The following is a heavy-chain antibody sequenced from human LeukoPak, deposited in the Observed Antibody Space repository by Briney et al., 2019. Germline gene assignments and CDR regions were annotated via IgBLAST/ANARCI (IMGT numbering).Heavy chain of an antibody. CDR3: ARGATSGSYESDY. D-gene: IGHD1-26*01. CDR2: IYHSGST. V-gene: IGHV4-38-2*01. J-gene: IGHJ4*02. CDR1: GYSISSGYY. Sequence: SETLSLTCAVSGYSISSGYYWGWIRQPPGKGLEWIGNIYHSGSTYYNPSLKSRLTISVDTSKNQFSLRLNSVTAADTALYYCARGATSGSYESDYWGQRTLVAVSS.